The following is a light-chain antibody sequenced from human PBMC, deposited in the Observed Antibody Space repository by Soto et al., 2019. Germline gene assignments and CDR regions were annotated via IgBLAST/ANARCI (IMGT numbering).Light chain of an antibody. CDR1: QSVSSNY. V-gene: IGKV3-20*01. Sequence: EIVLTQSPGTLSLSPGERATLSCRASQSVSSNYLAWYQQKPGQAPRLLIYGASSRATGIPDRFSGSGSGTDVTLTISRLEPEDFEVYYCQQFGTSPPSTFGQGTRLEIK. CDR3: QQFGTSPPST. CDR2: GAS. J-gene: IGKJ5*01.